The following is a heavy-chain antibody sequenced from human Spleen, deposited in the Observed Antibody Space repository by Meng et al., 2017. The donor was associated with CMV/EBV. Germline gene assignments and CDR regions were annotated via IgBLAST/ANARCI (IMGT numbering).Heavy chain of an antibody. J-gene: IGHJ6*02. CDR2: IQPGDFDT. D-gene: IGHD1-1*01. CDR3: ARLLSNSFPPGGMDV. Sequence: GGSLRLSCKVSGYDFSDCWIAWVRQMPGKGLEWVGIIQPGDFDTVYSPSFQGQVTISVDKSISTAYLQWSSLKGSDTAMYYCARLLSNSFPPGGMDVWGQGTTVTVSS. CDR1: GYDFSDCW. V-gene: IGHV5-51*01.